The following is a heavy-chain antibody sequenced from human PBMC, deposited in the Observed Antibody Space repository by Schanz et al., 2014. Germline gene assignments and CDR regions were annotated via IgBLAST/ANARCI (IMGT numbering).Heavy chain of an antibody. V-gene: IGHV3-21*01. J-gene: IGHJ3*02. CDR2: INSRSNFI. D-gene: IGHD5-12*01. CDR3: AGAVATIRADSFDI. Sequence: VQLVECGGGLVKPGGSLRLSCTASRIIFGTYSMNWIRQTPKGLEWVSSINSRSNFIYYADSVKGRFTISRDNAKNSLYLQMNSLRAEDTAVYYCAGAVATIRADSFDIWGQGTMXAVSS. CDR1: RIIFGTYS.